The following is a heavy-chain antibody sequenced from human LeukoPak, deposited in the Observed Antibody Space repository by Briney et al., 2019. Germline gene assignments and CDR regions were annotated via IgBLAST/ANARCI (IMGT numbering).Heavy chain of an antibody. D-gene: IGHD3-22*01. CDR1: GGSVTSGNYY. CDR2: IYTNGGA. CDR3: ASGRGYYDSTFDY. Sequence: SETLSLTCTVSGGSVTSGNYYWNWIRQPAGKGLEWIGRIYTNGGASYNPSLKSRVTISIDTSKNQFSLKPSSVTAADTAVYYCASGRGYYDSTFDYWGQGTLVTVSS. J-gene: IGHJ4*02. V-gene: IGHV4-61*02.